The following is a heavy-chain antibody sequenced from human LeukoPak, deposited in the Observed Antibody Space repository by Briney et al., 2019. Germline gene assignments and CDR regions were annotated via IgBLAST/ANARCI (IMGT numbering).Heavy chain of an antibody. V-gene: IGHV4-34*01. D-gene: IGHD2-2*01. CDR2: INHSGST. CDR3: ARHRRYSSSTGCYLVYGSGSYHFDY. J-gene: IGHJ4*02. Sequence: SETLSLTCVVHGGSFSGYYWSWTRQPPGKGLEWIGEINHSGSTDYNTSPKSRVNIPVDTSKKRFPLKLNSVTAAHTAVYYCARHRRYSSSTGCYLVYGSGSYHFDYWGQGTLVTVSS. CDR1: GGSFSGYY.